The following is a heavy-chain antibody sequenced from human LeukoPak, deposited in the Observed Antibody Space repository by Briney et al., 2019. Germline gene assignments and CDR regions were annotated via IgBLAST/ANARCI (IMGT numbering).Heavy chain of an antibody. CDR1: GGSITNLDYY. D-gene: IGHD3-10*01. CDR3: AGRGSSSGTFDI. J-gene: IGHJ3*02. Sequence: SQTLSLTCTVSGGSITNLDYYWTWLWQPAGKRLEWIGRIYTSGGTNYNPSLKSRVTMSVDRSKNEISLHLASLTAADTALYYCAGRGSSSGTFDIWGPGTFVTVSS. CDR2: IYTSGGT. V-gene: IGHV4-61*02.